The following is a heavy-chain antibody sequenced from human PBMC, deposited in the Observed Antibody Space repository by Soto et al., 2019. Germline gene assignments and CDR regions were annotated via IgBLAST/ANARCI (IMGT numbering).Heavy chain of an antibody. CDR1: GYTFTGYY. D-gene: IGHD3-22*01. Sequence: ASVKVSCKASGYTFTGYYMHWVRQAPGQGLEWMGIINPSGGSTSYAQKFQGRVTMTRDTSTSTVYMELSSLRSEDTAVYYCARSTSSGVYDSSGYGWFDPWGQGTLVTVSS. CDR2: INPSGGST. CDR3: ARSTSSGVYDSSGYGWFDP. V-gene: IGHV1-46*01. J-gene: IGHJ5*02.